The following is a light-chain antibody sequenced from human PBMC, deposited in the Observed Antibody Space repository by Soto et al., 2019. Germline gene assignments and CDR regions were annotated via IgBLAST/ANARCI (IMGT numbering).Light chain of an antibody. CDR3: CSYEGSSTFHV. CDR2: EVS. J-gene: IGLJ1*01. CDR1: SSDVGSYNL. V-gene: IGLV2-23*02. Sequence: QSVLTQPASVSGSPGQSITISCTGTSSDVGSYNLVSWYQQHPGKAPKLMIYEVSKRPSGVSNRFSGSKSGNTASLTISGLQAEDEADYYCCSYEGSSTFHVFGTGTKVTVL.